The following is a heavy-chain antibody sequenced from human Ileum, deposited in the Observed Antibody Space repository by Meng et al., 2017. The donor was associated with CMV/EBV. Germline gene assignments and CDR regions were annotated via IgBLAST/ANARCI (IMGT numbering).Heavy chain of an antibody. Sequence: EVQLLESGGGLVQRGGSLEVSXRITGFIFCDYDMNWVRLAPGRGLEWVSSIDNSGGRTFYADSVKGRFTISRDNSQNTVYLEVNSLRPEDTAVYYCTRGEQYMVRGVITYWGQGTLVTVSS. J-gene: IGHJ4*02. CDR3: TRGEQYMVRGVITY. V-gene: IGHV3-23*01. CDR2: IDNSGGRT. CDR1: GFIFCDYD. D-gene: IGHD3-10*01.